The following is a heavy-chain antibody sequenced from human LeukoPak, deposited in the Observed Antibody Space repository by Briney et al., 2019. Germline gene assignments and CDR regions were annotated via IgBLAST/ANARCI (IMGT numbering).Heavy chain of an antibody. CDR1: GFTFSSYS. Sequence: PGGSLRLSCAASGFTFSSYSMNWVRQAPGKGLEWVSSISSSSSYIYYADSVKGRFTISRDNAKNSLYLQMNSLRAEDTAVYYCASAYCSSTSCYGYYFDYWGQGTLVTVSS. D-gene: IGHD2-2*01. CDR3: ASAYCSSTSCYGYYFDY. J-gene: IGHJ4*02. CDR2: ISSSSSYI. V-gene: IGHV3-21*01.